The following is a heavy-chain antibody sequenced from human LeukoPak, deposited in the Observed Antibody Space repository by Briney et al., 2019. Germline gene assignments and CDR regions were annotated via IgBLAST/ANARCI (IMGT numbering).Heavy chain of an antibody. V-gene: IGHV3-49*04. D-gene: IGHD3-10*01. CDR3: TRKMFRGVIDY. Sequence: PGVSLRLSCTASGFTFGDYAMTWVRQTPGKGLEWVGFIRSNAYGGAEYATSVKGRFIISRDDSKSITYLQMNSLKTEDTAVYYCTRKMFRGVIDYWGQGTLVIVSS. J-gene: IGHJ4*02. CDR1: GFTFGDYA. CDR2: IRSNAYGGA.